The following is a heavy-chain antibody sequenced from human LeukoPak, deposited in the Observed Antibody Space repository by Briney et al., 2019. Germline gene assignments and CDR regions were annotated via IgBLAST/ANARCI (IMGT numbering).Heavy chain of an antibody. Sequence: GGSLRLSCAASGFTFSSYEMNWVRQAPGKGLEWVSYISSSGSTIYYADPVKGRFTISRDNAKNSLYLQMNSLRAEDTAVYYXXXXXXXSIAARPDLLDYWGQGTLVTVSS. V-gene: IGHV3-48*03. CDR3: XXXXXXSIAARPDLLDY. J-gene: IGHJ4*02. D-gene: IGHD6-6*01. CDR2: ISSSGSTI. CDR1: GFTFSSYE.